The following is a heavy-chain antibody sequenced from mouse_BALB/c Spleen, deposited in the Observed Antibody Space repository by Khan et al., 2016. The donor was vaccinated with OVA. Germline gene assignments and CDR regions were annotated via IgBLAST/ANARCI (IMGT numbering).Heavy chain of an antibody. CDR1: GFTFTDYY. CDR3: ARVDYGYGFAY. J-gene: IGHJ3*01. Sequence: EVELVESGGGLVQPGGSLRLSCATSGFTFTDYYMNWVRQPPGKALEWLGFIRKEASGYTTEYSPSVKGRFTISRDNSQSIPYLQIKTLRAEDSATYYCARVDYGYGFAYWGQGTLVTVSA. CDR2: IRKEASGYTT. D-gene: IGHD1-2*01. V-gene: IGHV7-3*02.